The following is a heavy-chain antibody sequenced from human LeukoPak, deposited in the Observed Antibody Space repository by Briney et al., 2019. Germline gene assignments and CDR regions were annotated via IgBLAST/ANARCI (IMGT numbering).Heavy chain of an antibody. Sequence: PGGSLRLSCAASGFTFSDYYMSWIRQAPGKGLEWVSYISSSGSTIYYADSVKGRFTISRDNAKNSLYLQMNSLRAEDTAAYYCARDRGYTDIVVVPAAKGYGMDVWGQGTTVTVSS. CDR3: ARDRGYTDIVVVPAAKGYGMDV. CDR2: ISSSGSTI. J-gene: IGHJ6*02. D-gene: IGHD2-2*01. V-gene: IGHV3-11*01. CDR1: GFTFSDYY.